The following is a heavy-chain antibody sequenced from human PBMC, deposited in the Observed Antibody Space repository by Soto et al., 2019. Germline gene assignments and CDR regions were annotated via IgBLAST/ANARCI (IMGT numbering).Heavy chain of an antibody. Sequence: GGSLRLSCAASGFTFSSYGMHWVRQAPGKGLEWVAVIWYDGSNKYYADSVKGRFTISRDNSKNTLYLQMNSLRAEDTAVYYCARQSWGYGDYFEYWGQGTLVTVSS. D-gene: IGHD4-17*01. CDR1: GFTFSSYG. V-gene: IGHV3-33*01. CDR2: IWYDGSNK. CDR3: ARQSWGYGDYFEY. J-gene: IGHJ4*02.